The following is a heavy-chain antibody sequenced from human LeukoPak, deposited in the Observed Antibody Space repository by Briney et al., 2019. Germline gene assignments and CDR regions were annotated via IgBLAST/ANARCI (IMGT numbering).Heavy chain of an antibody. CDR3: ARPYSSTSIAGAWSY. V-gene: IGHV5-51*01. Sequence: GESLKISCQGSGYSFSRYWIGWVRQMPGKGLEWMGIIYPGDSDARYSPSFQGQVTISVDKSISTAYLQWSSLKALDTAIYYCARPYSSTSIAGAWSYWGQGTLVTVSS. CDR1: GYSFSRYW. D-gene: IGHD6-6*01. J-gene: IGHJ4*02. CDR2: IYPGDSDA.